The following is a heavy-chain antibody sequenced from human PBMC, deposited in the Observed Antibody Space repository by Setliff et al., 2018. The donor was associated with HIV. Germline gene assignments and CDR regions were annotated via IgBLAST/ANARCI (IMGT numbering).Heavy chain of an antibody. J-gene: IGHJ5*02. D-gene: IGHD2-2*01. Sequence: ASVKVSCKASGGTFSSYAISWVRQAPGQGLEWMGGIIPISGTANYAQKFQGRVTITTDESTSTAYMELSGLRSEDTAVYYCARDFGGYCSSMSCPGLFDPWGQGTLVTVS. CDR1: GGTFSSYA. CDR2: IIPISGTA. CDR3: ARDFGGYCSSMSCPGLFDP. V-gene: IGHV1-69*05.